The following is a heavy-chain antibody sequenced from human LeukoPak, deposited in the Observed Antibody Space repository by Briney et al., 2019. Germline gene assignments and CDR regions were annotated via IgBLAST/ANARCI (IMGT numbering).Heavy chain of an antibody. CDR3: AREAFVVVPAADYYYYGMDG. J-gene: IGHJ6*04. Sequence: ASVNVSCKASGGTFSSYGISWVRQAPGQGLEWMGGMIPIFGRGNYAKKFQGRVTITADESTSTAYMEMSSLRSEDTAVYYCAREAFVVVPAADYYYYGMDGWGKGTTVTVSS. D-gene: IGHD2-2*01. V-gene: IGHV1-69*01. CDR1: GGTFSSYG. CDR2: MIPIFGRG.